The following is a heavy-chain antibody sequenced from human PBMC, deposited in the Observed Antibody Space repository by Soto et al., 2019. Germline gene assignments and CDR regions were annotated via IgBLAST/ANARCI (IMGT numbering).Heavy chain of an antibody. CDR2: ISGSGGST. J-gene: IGHJ4*02. D-gene: IGHD1-7*01. V-gene: IGHV3-23*01. Sequence: GVSLRLSCAASGFTFSSYAMSWVRQAPGKGLEWVSAISGSGGSTYYADSVKGRFTISRDNSKNTLYLQMNSLRAEDTAVYYCAKASLIWIYVGYWGQGSRVTVSA. CDR1: GFTFSSYA. CDR3: AKASLIWIYVGY.